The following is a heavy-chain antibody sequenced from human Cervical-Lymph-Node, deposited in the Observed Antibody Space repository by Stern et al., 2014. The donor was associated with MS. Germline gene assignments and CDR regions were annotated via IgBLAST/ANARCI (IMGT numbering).Heavy chain of an antibody. J-gene: IGHJ4*02. Sequence: QVQLGQSGAEVKKPGYSVKVSCKASGGTFSNYGISWVRQAPGQGLEWMGGIIPVFGTANYAQTFQGRVTITADQFTSTVYMELSSLRSEDTAVYYCAREWGYETSDYYYAYWGQGTLVTVSS. CDR2: IIPVFGTA. D-gene: IGHD3-22*01. CDR1: GGTFSNYG. V-gene: IGHV1-69*01. CDR3: AREWGYETSDYYYAY.